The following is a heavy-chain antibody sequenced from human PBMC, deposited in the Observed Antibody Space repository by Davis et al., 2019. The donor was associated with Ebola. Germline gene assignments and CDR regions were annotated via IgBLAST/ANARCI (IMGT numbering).Heavy chain of an antibody. CDR2: INHSGST. V-gene: IGHV4-34*01. Sequence: MPSETLSLTCAVYGGSFSGYYWSWIRQPPGKGLEWIGEINHSGSTNYNPSLKSRVTISVDTSKNQFSLKLSSMTAADTAVYYCATQGRYFDWLSNYGMDVWGQGTTVTVSS. CDR1: GGSFSGYY. D-gene: IGHD3-9*01. CDR3: ATQGRYFDWLSNYGMDV. J-gene: IGHJ6*02.